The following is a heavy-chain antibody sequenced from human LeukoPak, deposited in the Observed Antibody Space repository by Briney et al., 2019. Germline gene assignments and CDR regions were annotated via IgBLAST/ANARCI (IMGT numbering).Heavy chain of an antibody. CDR1: GFTFSSYG. CDR3: ARAERDAFDI. CDR2: IRYDGSNK. V-gene: IGHV3-30*02. Sequence: GGSLRLSCAASGFTFSSYGMHWVRQAPGKGLEWVAFIRYDGSNKYYADSVKGRFTISRDTSKNTLYLQMNSLRAEDTAVYYCARAERDAFDIWGQGTMVTVSS. J-gene: IGHJ3*02. D-gene: IGHD5-24*01.